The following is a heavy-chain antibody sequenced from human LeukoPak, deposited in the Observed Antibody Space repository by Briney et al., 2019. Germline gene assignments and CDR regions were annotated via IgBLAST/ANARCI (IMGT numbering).Heavy chain of an antibody. CDR1: GFSFSGHT. J-gene: IGHJ6*02. D-gene: IGHD3-3*01. CDR3: AKDLGYDPSYFGMDV. CDR2: ISSSSNYI. Sequence: GGSLRLSCAASGFSFSGHTMNWVRQAPGKGLEWVSSISSSSNYIYYADSVKGRFTISRDNAENSLYLQMNSLRAEDTAVYYCAKDLGYDPSYFGMDVWGQGTTVTVSS. V-gene: IGHV3-21*01.